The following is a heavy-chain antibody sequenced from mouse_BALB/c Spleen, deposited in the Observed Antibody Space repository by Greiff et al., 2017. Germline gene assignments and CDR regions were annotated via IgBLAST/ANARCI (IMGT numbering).Heavy chain of an antibody. V-gene: IGHV14-3*02. D-gene: IGHD2-2*01. J-gene: IGHJ2*01. CDR2: IDPANGNT. Sequence: EVMLVESGAELVKPGASVKLSCTASGFNIKDTYMHWVKQRPEQGLEWIGRIDPANGNTKYDPKFQGKATITADTSSNTAYLQLSSLTSEDTAVYYCDRGYGCDGEGFFDWWGQGTTLTVTS. CDR3: DRGYGCDGEGFFDW. CDR1: GFNIKDTY.